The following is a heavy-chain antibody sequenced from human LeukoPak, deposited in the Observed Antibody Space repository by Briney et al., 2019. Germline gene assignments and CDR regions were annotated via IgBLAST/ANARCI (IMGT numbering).Heavy chain of an antibody. CDR1: GFTVSSNY. J-gene: IGHJ5*02. CDR3: ARDLSGSSWYL. V-gene: IGHV3-53*01. D-gene: IGHD6-13*01. CDR2: IYSGGST. Sequence: PGGSLRLSCAASGFTVSSNYMSWVRQAPGKGLEWVSVIYSGGSTYYADSVKGRFTISRDNAKNSLYLQMNSLRAEDTAVYYCARDLSGSSWYLWGQGTLVTVSS.